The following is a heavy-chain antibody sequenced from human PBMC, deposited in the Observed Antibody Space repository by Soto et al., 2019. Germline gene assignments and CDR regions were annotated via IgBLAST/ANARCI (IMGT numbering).Heavy chain of an antibody. J-gene: IGHJ4*02. CDR2: ISGSGGST. CDR1: GFTFISYA. CDR3: ARDYNDFWIGRFDY. D-gene: IGHD3-3*01. V-gene: IGHV3-23*01. Sequence: GGSLILSCAASGFTFISYAMSWVRQAPGKGLERVSAISGSGGSTYYADSVKGRFTISRDNSKNTLYLQMNSLRAEDTAVYYCARDYNDFWIGRFDYWGKGAVVAVSS.